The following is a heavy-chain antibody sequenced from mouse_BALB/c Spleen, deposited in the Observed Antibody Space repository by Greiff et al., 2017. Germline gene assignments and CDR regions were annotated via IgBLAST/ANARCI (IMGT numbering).Heavy chain of an antibody. D-gene: IGHD2-4*01. V-gene: IGHV14-4*02. J-gene: IGHJ2*01. CDR2: IDPENGDT. CDR3: CAPMIKTGGVCEQ. Sequence: EVKLQESGAELVRSGASVKLSCTASGFNIKDYYMHWVKQRPEQGLEWIGWIDPENGDTEYAPKFQGKATMTADTSSNTAYLQLSSLTSEDTAVYYCCAPMIKTGGVCEQGGRGNTHTVS. CDR1: GFNIKDYY.